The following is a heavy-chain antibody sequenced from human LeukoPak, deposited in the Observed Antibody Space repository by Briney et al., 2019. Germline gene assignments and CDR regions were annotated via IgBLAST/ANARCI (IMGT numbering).Heavy chain of an antibody. CDR3: ARDRTFKDAFDM. V-gene: IGHV3-30-3*01. Sequence: GGSLRLSCAASGFTFSTYAIHWVRQAPGKGLEWVTLISYDGSNKYYADSVKGRFTISRDNAQNSLYLQMSSLRDDDTGVYYCARDRTFKDAFDMWGQGTMVTVSS. CDR1: GFTFSTYA. J-gene: IGHJ3*02. CDR2: ISYDGSNK. D-gene: IGHD1-1*01.